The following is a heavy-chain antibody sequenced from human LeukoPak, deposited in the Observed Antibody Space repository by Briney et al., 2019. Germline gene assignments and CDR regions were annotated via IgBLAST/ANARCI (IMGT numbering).Heavy chain of an antibody. J-gene: IGHJ4*02. CDR3: AGGYCSGGSCYTYYFDY. CDR1: GGSISSGDYY. Sequence: SETLSLTCTVSGGSISSGDYYWSWIRQPPGKGLEWIGYIYYSGSTYYNPSLKSRVTISVVTSKNQFSLKLSSVTAADTAVYYCAGGYCSGGSCYTYYFDYWGQGTLVTVSS. D-gene: IGHD2-15*01. V-gene: IGHV4-30-4*08. CDR2: IYYSGST.